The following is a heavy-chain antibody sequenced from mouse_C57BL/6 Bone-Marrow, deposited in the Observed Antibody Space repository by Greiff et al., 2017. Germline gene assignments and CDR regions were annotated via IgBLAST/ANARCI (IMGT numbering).Heavy chain of an antibody. Sequence: EVMLVESGGDLVKPGGSLKLSCAASGFTFSSYGMSWVRQTPDKRLEWVATISSGGSYTYYPDSVKGRFTISRDNAKNTLYLQMSSLKSEDTAMXYCARRHYYGSWYYFDYWGQGTTLTVSS. D-gene: IGHD1-1*01. CDR2: ISSGGSYT. J-gene: IGHJ2*01. CDR1: GFTFSSYG. V-gene: IGHV5-6*02. CDR3: ARRHYYGSWYYFDY.